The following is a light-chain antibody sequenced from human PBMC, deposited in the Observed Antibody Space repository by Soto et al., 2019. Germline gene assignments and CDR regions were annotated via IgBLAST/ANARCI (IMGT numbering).Light chain of an antibody. CDR1: QSVSSN. J-gene: IGKJ1*01. CDR3: QQYNNWPPLT. Sequence: EIVMTQSPATLSVSPGERATLSCRASQSVSSNLAWYQQKPGQAPRLLIYGASTRTTGIPARFSCSGSGTEFTLTISSLQSEDFAVYYCQQYNNWPPLTFGQGTKVESK. V-gene: IGKV3-15*01. CDR2: GAS.